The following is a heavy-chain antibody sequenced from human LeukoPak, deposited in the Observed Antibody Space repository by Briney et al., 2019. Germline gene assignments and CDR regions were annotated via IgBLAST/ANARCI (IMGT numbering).Heavy chain of an antibody. CDR1: GFTFDDYA. J-gene: IGHJ4*02. Sequence: GGSLRLSCAASGFTFDDYAMHWVRQTPGKGLGWVSLITSDGGTTYYADSVKGRFTISRDNSKNSLYLQMNSLRAEDTALYYCARFIAAPYYFDYWGRGTLVTVSS. CDR3: ARFIAAPYYFDY. D-gene: IGHD6-13*01. V-gene: IGHV3-43D*03. CDR2: ITSDGGTT.